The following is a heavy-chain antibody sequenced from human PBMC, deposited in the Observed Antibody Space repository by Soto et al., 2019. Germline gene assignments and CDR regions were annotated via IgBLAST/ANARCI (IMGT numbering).Heavy chain of an antibody. J-gene: IGHJ4*02. V-gene: IGHV3-21*01. D-gene: IGHD3-3*01. CDR1: GFTFSSYS. CDR2: ISSSSSYI. Sequence: AGGSLRLSCAASGFTFSSYSMNWVRQAPGKGLEWVSSISSSSSYIYYADSVKGRFAISRDNAKNSLYLQMNSLRAEDTAVYYCARDKEGVITIFGVVTWYYFDYWGQGTLVTVSS. CDR3: ARDKEGVITIFGVVTWYYFDY.